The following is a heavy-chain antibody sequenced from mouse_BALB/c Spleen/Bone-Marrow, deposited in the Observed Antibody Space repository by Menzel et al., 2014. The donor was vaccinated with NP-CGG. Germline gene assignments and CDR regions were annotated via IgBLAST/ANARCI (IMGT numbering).Heavy chain of an antibody. CDR3: ASYYRYDRRFAY. CDR2: IDTANGNT. D-gene: IGHD2-14*01. V-gene: IGHV14-3*02. J-gene: IGHJ3*01. CDR1: GFNIKDTY. Sequence: EVKLQESGAELVKPGASVKLSCTASGFNIKDTYMHWVKQRPEQGLEWIGRIDTANGNTKYDPKFQVKAAITADTSSNTACLQRSSLTSEDTAVYYCASYYRYDRRFAYWGQGTLVTVSA.